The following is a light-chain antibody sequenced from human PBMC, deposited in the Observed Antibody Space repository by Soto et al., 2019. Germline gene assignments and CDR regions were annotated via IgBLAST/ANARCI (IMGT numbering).Light chain of an antibody. CDR3: AAWDDSRNAYV. Sequence: QSVLTQPPSASGTPGQRVTISCSGSRYNIGSNTANWYQQLPGTAPKLLIYSNDQRPSGVPDRFSGSKSGTSASLAISGLQSEDEADYYCAAWDDSRNAYVFGTGTKLTVL. J-gene: IGLJ1*01. V-gene: IGLV1-44*01. CDR2: SND. CDR1: RYNIGSNT.